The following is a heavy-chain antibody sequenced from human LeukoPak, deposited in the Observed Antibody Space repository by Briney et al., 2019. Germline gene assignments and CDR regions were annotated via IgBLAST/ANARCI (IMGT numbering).Heavy chain of an antibody. CDR2: IYYSGST. CDR3: ARCITIFGVVIDYYYMDV. Sequence: SQTLSLTCTVSGGSISSGDYYWSWIRQPPGKGLEWIGYIYYSGSTYYNPSLKSRVTISVDTSKNQFSLKLSSVTAADTAVYYCARCITIFGVVIDYYYMDVGGKGTTVTVSS. CDR1: GGSISSGDYY. V-gene: IGHV4-30-4*08. D-gene: IGHD3-3*01. J-gene: IGHJ6*03.